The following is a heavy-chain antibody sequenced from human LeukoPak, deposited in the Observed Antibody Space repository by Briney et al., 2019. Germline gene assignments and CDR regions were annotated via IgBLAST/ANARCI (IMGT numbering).Heavy chain of an antibody. D-gene: IGHD5-12*01. J-gene: IGHJ3*02. CDR1: GFTFSSYS. V-gene: IGHV3-48*04. Sequence: GGSLRLSCAASGFTFSSYSMNWVRRAPGKGLEWVSYISRSSSTKYYADSVKGRFTISRDNAKNSLYLQMNSLRAEDTAVYYCARGRRGYDEHDAFDIWGQGTMVTVSS. CDR3: ARGRRGYDEHDAFDI. CDR2: ISRSSSTK.